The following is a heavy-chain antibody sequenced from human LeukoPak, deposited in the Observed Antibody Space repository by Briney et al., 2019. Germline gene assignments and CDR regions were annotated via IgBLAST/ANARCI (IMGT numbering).Heavy chain of an antibody. D-gene: IGHD3-3*01. V-gene: IGHV5-51*01. CDR2: IYPGDSDT. CDR3: ARQVRSGYNFLIDY. CDR1: GYSFTSYW. J-gene: IGHJ4*02. Sequence: GEPLRISCKGSGYSFTSYWIGWVRQMPGKGLEWMGMIYPGDSDTTSSPSFQGQVTISAAKSISTAYLQWSSLKASDTTTYYCARQVRSGYNFLIDYWGQGTLVTVSS.